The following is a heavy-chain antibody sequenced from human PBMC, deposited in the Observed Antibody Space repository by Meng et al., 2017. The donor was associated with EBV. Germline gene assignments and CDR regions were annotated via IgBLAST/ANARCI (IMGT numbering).Heavy chain of an antibody. J-gene: IGHJ4*02. CDR1: GGTFRSDA. CDR2: LIPKSDAP. V-gene: IGHV1-69*01. Sequence: QVQLVHSGAEVKKAGSTVKVSCKTSGGTFRSDAVSWVRQAPGQGLEWMGGLIPKSDAPYYAQKFQDRVTITADESTSTHYMDLSGLRSEDTAVYYCASESGRGFTPDYWGQGTLVTVSS. D-gene: IGHD3-10*01. CDR3: ASESGRGFTPDY.